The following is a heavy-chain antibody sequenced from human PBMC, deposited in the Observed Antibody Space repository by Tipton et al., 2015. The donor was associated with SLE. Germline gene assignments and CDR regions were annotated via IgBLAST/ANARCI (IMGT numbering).Heavy chain of an antibody. J-gene: IGHJ4*02. Sequence: TLSLTCTVSGGSISSYYWSWIRQPPGKGLEWIGYIYYSGSTNYNPYLKSRVTISVDTSKNQFSLKLSSVTAADTAVYYCARARDGYKRGVDYWGQGTLVTVSS. CDR1: GGSISSYY. V-gene: IGHV4-59*01. CDR3: ARARDGYKRGVDY. CDR2: IYYSGST. D-gene: IGHD5-24*01.